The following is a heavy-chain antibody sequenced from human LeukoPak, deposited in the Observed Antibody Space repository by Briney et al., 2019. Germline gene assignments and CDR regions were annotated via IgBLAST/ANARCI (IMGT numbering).Heavy chain of an antibody. Sequence: SETLSLTCTVSGGSISGYYWNWIRQSAGKGLEWIGRIYANGGTNYNPSLRSRVSMSVDTSKNQFSLNLTSVPAADTAIYYCARDFTRNSYAVAEFFHPWGQGTLVSVSS. CDR3: ARDFTRNSYAVAEFFHP. J-gene: IGHJ1*01. CDR2: IYANGGT. V-gene: IGHV4-4*07. CDR1: GGSISGYY. D-gene: IGHD5-18*01.